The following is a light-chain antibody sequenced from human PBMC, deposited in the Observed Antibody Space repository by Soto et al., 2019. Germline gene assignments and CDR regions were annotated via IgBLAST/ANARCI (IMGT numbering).Light chain of an antibody. J-gene: IGKJ2*01. CDR1: QGISSY. CDR3: QQLYTYPYT. V-gene: IGKV1-9*01. Sequence: DIQLTQSPSFLSASVGDRVTITCRASQGISSYLTWYQQKPGKAPNLLIYGASTLQSGVPSRFSGSGSGTDFTLSISSLQPEDFATYYCQQLYTYPYTFGQGTKLEIE. CDR2: GAS.